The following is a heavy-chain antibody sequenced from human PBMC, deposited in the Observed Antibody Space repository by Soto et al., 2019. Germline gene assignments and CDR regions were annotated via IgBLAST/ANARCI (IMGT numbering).Heavy chain of an antibody. CDR2: TNVGNGNT. J-gene: IGHJ6*04. CDR3: ARNYHGRGV. Sequence: QAQLVQSGAEVKKPGASVKVSCKASGYTFTIYEMYWVSQAPGQKLVWMGWTNVGNGNTKYSQKFQGRVTSTRDTSASTAYMELSGLTFEDTAVYYCARNYHGRGVWGKGTTVTVSS. D-gene: IGHD3-10*02. CDR1: GYTFTIYE. V-gene: IGHV1-3*01.